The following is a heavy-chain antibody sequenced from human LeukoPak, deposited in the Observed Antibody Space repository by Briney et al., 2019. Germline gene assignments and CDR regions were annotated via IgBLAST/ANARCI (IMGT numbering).Heavy chain of an antibody. Sequence: GGSLRLSCSASGFTFSSYAMHWVRQAPGKGLEYVSAINSNGGITFYADSMKGRFTISRDNSKNTLYLQMNSLRAEDTAVYYCARDLEDSSPFGAFDMWGQGIMVTVSS. CDR3: ARDLEDSSPFGAFDM. J-gene: IGHJ3*02. CDR2: INSNGGIT. D-gene: IGHD3-22*01. CDR1: GFTFSSYA. V-gene: IGHV3-64*04.